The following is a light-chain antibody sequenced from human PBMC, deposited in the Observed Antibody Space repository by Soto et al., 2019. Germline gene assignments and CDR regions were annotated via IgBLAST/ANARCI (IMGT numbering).Light chain of an antibody. V-gene: IGLV2-11*01. J-gene: IGLJ2*01. CDR2: DVS. CDR1: SSDIGGYNY. CDR3: CSYAGSDTLVV. Sequence: QSALTQPRSVSGSPGQSVTISCTGTSSDIGGYNYVSWYQQHPGKVPKVLIYDVSKRPSGVPDRFSGSKSGNTASLTISGFQAEDEADYYCCSYAGSDTLVVFGGGTKLTVL.